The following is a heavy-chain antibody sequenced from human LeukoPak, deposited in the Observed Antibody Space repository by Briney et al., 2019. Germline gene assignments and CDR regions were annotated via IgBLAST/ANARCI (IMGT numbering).Heavy chain of an antibody. D-gene: IGHD3-9*01. CDR2: IIPIFGTA. J-gene: IGHJ5*02. CDR1: GGTFSSYT. Sequence: ASVKVSCKASGGTFSSYTISWVRQAPGQGLEWMGGIIPIFGTANYAQKFQGRVTITADKSTSTAYMELSSLRSEDTAVYYCASVRGITIFSNWFDPWGQGTLVTVSS. CDR3: ASVRGITIFSNWFDP. V-gene: IGHV1-69*06.